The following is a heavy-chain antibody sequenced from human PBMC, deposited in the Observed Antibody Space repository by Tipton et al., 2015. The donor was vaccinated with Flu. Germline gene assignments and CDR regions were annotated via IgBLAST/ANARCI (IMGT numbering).Heavy chain of an antibody. V-gene: IGHV4-59*01. CDR3: AREVGASYFDY. Sequence: TLSLTCTVSGGSISSYYWSWIRQPPGKGLEWIGYIYYSGSTNYNPSLKSRVTISVDTSKNQFSLKLSSVTAADTAVYYCAREVGASYFDYWGQGTLVTASS. CDR2: IYYSGST. J-gene: IGHJ4*02. D-gene: IGHD1-26*01. CDR1: GGSISSYY.